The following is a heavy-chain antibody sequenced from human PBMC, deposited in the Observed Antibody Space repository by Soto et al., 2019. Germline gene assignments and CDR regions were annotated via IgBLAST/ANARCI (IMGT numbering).Heavy chain of an antibody. Sequence: SETLSLTCTVSGGSISSSSYYWGWIRQPPGKGLEWIGGIYYSGSTYYNPSLKSRVTISVDTSKNQFSLQLSSVTAADTAVYYCARPTGVVGATGFDCWGQGTLVTVSS. CDR3: ARPTGVVGATGFDC. J-gene: IGHJ4*02. D-gene: IGHD1-26*01. V-gene: IGHV4-39*01. CDR1: GGSISSSSYY. CDR2: IYYSGST.